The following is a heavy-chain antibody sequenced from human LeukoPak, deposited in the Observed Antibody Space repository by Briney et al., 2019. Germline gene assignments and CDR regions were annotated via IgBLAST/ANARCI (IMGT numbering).Heavy chain of an antibody. J-gene: IGHJ3*02. Sequence: SETLSLTCTVSGGSISSYYWSWIRQPAGKGLEWIGRIYTSGSTNYNPSLKSRVTMSVDTSKNQFSLKLSSVTAADTAVYYCARVYCSSTSCYLRAFDIWGQGTVVTVSS. V-gene: IGHV4-4*07. CDR1: GGSISSYY. D-gene: IGHD2-2*01. CDR3: ARVYCSSTSCYLRAFDI. CDR2: IYTSGST.